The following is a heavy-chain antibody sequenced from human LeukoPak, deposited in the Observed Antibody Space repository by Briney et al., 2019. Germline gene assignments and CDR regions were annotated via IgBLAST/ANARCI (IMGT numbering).Heavy chain of an antibody. CDR1: GGNLSAYA. CDR3: ARCNQSCWYFDL. J-gene: IGHJ2*01. V-gene: IGHV1-69*05. CDR2: IIPIYGTP. D-gene: IGHD1-14*01. Sequence: GSSVKVSCKASGGNLSAYAISWGRQAAGQGVEGRRGIIPIYGTPHSAQKFQGRVTITTDEYTSTAFMDLNSLRSEDTAVYYCARCNQSCWYFDLWGRGTLVTVSS.